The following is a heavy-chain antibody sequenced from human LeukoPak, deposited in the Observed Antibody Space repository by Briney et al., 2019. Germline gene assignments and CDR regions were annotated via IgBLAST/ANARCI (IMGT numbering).Heavy chain of an antibody. CDR1: VFTFSSYA. CDR2: ISGSGGST. Sequence: GGSLRLSCAASVFTFSSYAMSLVRQAPGKGLEWVSAISGSGGSTYYADSVKGRFTISRDNSKNTLYLQMNSLRAEDTAVYYCAKKMGGYSYGAFDYWGQGTLVTVSS. V-gene: IGHV3-23*01. J-gene: IGHJ4*02. CDR3: AKKMGGYSYGAFDY. D-gene: IGHD5-18*01.